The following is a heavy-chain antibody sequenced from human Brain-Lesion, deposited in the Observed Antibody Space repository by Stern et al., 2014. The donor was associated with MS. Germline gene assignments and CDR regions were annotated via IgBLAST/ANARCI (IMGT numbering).Heavy chain of an antibody. CDR2: IYYSGFT. Sequence: VQLVEYGPGLVKPSETLSLTCTVSGGSISSSTYYWGWIRQPPGKGLEWIGNIYYSGFTYYNPSLKSRVTISVDMSKNQFSLKLSSVTAADTAIYYCARHDSVPRPSQLYSARDRGPGYFDYWGQGTLVTVSS. CDR1: GGSISSSTYY. V-gene: IGHV4-39*01. J-gene: IGHJ4*02. D-gene: IGHD1-26*01. CDR3: ARHDSVPRPSQLYSARDRGPGYFDY.